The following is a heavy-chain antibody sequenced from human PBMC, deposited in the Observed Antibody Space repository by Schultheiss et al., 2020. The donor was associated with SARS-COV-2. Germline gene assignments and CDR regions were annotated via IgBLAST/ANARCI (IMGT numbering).Heavy chain of an antibody. J-gene: IGHJ4*02. Sequence: GSLRLSCAVYGGSFSGYYWSWIRQPPGKGLEWIGYIYYSGSTNYNPSLKSRVTISVDTSKNQFSLKLSSVTAADTAVYYCARRYYDFWSGYYRCWGQGTLVTVSS. V-gene: IGHV4-59*08. CDR3: ARRYYDFWSGYYRC. D-gene: IGHD3-3*01. CDR1: GGSFSGYY. CDR2: IYYSGST.